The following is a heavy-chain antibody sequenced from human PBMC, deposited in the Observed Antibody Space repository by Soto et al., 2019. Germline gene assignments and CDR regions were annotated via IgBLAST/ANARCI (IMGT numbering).Heavy chain of an antibody. V-gene: IGHV2-5*02. Sequence: QITLKESGPTVVKPTETLTLTCTFSGFSLTTSGVGVGWVRQSPGKAPEWLALIYWDDDKRYSTSIKSRLTITKDTSKNQVVLTMANVDPADTATYYCAHRVLRTVFGLVTTTAIYFDFWGQGTPVVVSS. D-gene: IGHD3-3*01. CDR2: IYWDDDK. CDR3: AHRVLRTVFGLVTTTAIYFDF. J-gene: IGHJ4*02. CDR1: GFSLTTSGVG.